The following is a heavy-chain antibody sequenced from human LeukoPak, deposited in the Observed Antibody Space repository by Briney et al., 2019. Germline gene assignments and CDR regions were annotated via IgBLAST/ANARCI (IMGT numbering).Heavy chain of an antibody. J-gene: IGHJ5*02. CDR3: ARDWATSGYDSYNWFDP. CDR2: IKQDGSEK. Sequence: GGSLRLSCAASGFTFSSYRMSWVRQAPGKGLEWVANIKQDGSEKYYVDSVKGRFTISRDNAKNSLYLQMNSLRAEDTAVYYCARDWATSGYDSYNWFDPWGQGTLVTVSS. CDR1: GFTFSSYR. V-gene: IGHV3-7*01. D-gene: IGHD5-12*01.